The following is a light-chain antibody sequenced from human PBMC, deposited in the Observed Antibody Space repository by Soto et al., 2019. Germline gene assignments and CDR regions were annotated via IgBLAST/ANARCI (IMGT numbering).Light chain of an antibody. Sequence: DIVLTPSRGTLSVSPGERATLSCLASQSVSSNLAWYQQKPGQAPRLLIYGAFTRATGIPARFSGSGSGTEFTLTISTLQSEDFAVYYCQQYKNRPPYTFGQGTKVDI. J-gene: IGKJ2*01. CDR2: GAF. CDR1: QSVSSN. CDR3: QQYKNRPPYT. V-gene: IGKV3-15*01.